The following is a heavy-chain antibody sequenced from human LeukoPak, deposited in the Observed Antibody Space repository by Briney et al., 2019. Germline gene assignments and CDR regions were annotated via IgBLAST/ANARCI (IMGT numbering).Heavy chain of an antibody. D-gene: IGHD6-6*01. CDR1: GFTFDDYA. CDR3: AKVRSLSLAATEPLDY. CDR2: ITWNNGFI. V-gene: IGHV3-9*01. Sequence: GRSLRLSCAASGFTFDDYAMHWIRQAPGKGLEWVSGITWNNGFIEYADSVKGRFPISRDNAKNSLILQMNSLRPEDTALYYCAKVRSLSLAATEPLDYWGQGTLVTVSS. J-gene: IGHJ4*02.